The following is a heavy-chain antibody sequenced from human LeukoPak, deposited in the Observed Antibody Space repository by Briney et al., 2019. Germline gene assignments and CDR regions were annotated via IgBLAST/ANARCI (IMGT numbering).Heavy chain of an antibody. D-gene: IGHD2-15*01. V-gene: IGHV3-74*01. CDR1: GFTFSSYW. CDR3: ARDWHCTGGRCYRVPPP. J-gene: IGHJ4*02. CDR2: TSTDGSTT. Sequence: GSLRLSCAASGFTFSSYWMHWVRQAPGKGLEWVSRTSTDGSTTVYADSVKGRFSVSRDNAKNTLFLQMDSLRAEDTAVYYCARDWHCTGGRCYRVPPPWGQGTLVTVSS.